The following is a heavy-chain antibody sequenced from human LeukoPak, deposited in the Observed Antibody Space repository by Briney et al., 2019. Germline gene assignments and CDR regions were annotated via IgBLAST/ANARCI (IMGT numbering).Heavy chain of an antibody. V-gene: IGHV4-34*01. D-gene: IGHD3-10*01. CDR1: GGSFSGYY. J-gene: IGHJ5*02. Sequence: PSETLSLTCAVYGGSFSGYYWSWIRQPPGKGLEWIGEINHSGSTNYNPFLKSRVTISVDTSKNQFSLKLSSVTAADTAVYYCASKKGYYYGSGSYFIRFDPWGQGTLVTVSS. CDR3: ASKKGYYYGSGSYFIRFDP. CDR2: INHSGST.